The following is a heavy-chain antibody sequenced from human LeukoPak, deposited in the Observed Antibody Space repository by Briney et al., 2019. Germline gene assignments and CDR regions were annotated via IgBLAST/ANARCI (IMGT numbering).Heavy chain of an antibody. CDR3: ARRSGSYSGFDY. V-gene: IGHV1-2*02. CDR1: GYTFTGYY. CDR2: INPNSGGT. Sequence: ASVKVSCKASGYTFTGYYMHWVRQAPGQGLEWMGWINPNSGGTNYAQKFQGRVTMTTDTSTSTAYMELRSLRSDDTAVYYCARRSGSYSGFDYWGQGTLVTVSS. D-gene: IGHD1-26*01. J-gene: IGHJ4*02.